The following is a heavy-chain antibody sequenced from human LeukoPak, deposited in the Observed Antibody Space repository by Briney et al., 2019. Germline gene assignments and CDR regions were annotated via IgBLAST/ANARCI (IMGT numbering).Heavy chain of an antibody. CDR3: AIGVVITTAFDN. D-gene: IGHD3-22*01. CDR1: GFTFNNFW. J-gene: IGHJ4*02. CDR2: INSDGSSA. Sequence: GGSLRLSCAASGFTFNNFWMHWVRQAPGKGLVWVSGINSDGSSATYADSVKGRFTISRDNAKNTLYLEMNSLRAEDMAVYYCAIGVVITTAFDNWGQGTLVTVSS. V-gene: IGHV3-74*01.